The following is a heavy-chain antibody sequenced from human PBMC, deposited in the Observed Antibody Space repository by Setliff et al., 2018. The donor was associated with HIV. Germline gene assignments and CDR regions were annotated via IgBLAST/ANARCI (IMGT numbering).Heavy chain of an antibody. CDR3: ARDGETDYSQNRDYYRGY. Sequence: ASVKVSCKTSGYMFIAYGMSWVRRAPGRGLEWMGWIGPYNDRTEYAQKFQGRVSLTIDTSASTAYMELRSLRSDDTAVYYCARDGETDYSQNRDYYRGYWGQGTLVTVSS. J-gene: IGHJ4*02. CDR1: GYMFIAYG. D-gene: IGHD3-22*01. CDR2: IGPYNDRT. V-gene: IGHV1-18*01.